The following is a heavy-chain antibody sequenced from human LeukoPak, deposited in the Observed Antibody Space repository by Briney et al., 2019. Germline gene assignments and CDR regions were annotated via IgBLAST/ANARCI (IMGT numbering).Heavy chain of an antibody. V-gene: IGHV4-39*07. CDR1: GGSISSSSYY. CDR3: AKVKYDYVWGSYRSDAFDI. CDR2: IYYSGRT. J-gene: IGHJ3*02. D-gene: IGHD3-16*02. Sequence: SETLSLTCTVSGGSISSSSYYWGWIRQPPGKGLELVGSIYYSGRTYYNPSLKSRVTISVDTSKNQFSLKLSSVTAADTAVYVCAKVKYDYVWGSYRSDAFDIWGQGTMVTVSS.